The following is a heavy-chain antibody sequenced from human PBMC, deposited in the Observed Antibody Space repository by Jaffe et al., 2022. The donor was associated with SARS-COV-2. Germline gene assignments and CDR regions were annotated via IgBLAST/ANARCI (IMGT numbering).Heavy chain of an antibody. CDR1: GFTFKKYA. V-gene: IGHV3-30*04. J-gene: IGHJ4*02. D-gene: IGHD1-26*01. CDR2: MSYDGSNQ. CDR3: AREAVGAVYFDY. Sequence: QVQLVESGGGVVQPGRSLRLSCAASGFTFKKYAMHWVRQAPGKGLQWVAVMSYDGSNQYYADSVKGRFTISRDNSKNTLYLQMNSLRPEDTAVYYCAREAVGAVYFDYWGQGTLVTVSS.